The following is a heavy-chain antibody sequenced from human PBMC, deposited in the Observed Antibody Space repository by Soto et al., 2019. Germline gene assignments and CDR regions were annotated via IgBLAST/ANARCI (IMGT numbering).Heavy chain of an antibody. CDR1: GFTFSSYA. Sequence: PGGSLRLSCAASGFTFSSYAMSWVRQAPGKGLEWVSAISGSGGSTYYADSVKGRFTISRDNSKNTLYLQMNSLRAEDTAVYYCAKARGQLWHIGYYYYGMDVWGQGTTVTVSS. D-gene: IGHD5-18*01. CDR3: AKARGQLWHIGYYYYGMDV. V-gene: IGHV3-23*01. CDR2: ISGSGGST. J-gene: IGHJ6*02.